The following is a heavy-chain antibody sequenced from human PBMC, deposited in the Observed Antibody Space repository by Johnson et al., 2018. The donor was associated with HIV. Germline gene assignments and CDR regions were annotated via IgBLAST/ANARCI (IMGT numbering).Heavy chain of an antibody. D-gene: IGHD1-14*01. CDR3: ARGWVTGPFDAFDI. Sequence: QEQLVESGGGLVKPGGSLRLSCAASGFALSGYWMHWVRQVSGKGLEWVAVISYYGSNKYYADSVKGRFTISRDNSKNTLYLQLGSLRTDDMAVYYCARGWVTGPFDAFDIWGQGTMVTVSS. CDR1: GFALSGYW. V-gene: IGHV3-30*14. J-gene: IGHJ3*02. CDR2: ISYYGSNK.